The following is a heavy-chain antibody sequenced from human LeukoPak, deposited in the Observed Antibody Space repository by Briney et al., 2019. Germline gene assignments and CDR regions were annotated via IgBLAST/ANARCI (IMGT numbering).Heavy chain of an antibody. CDR1: GFTFSSYA. D-gene: IGHD1-7*01. CDR2: ISYDGSNK. J-gene: IGHJ4*02. CDR3: AKEELSGLFDY. V-gene: IGHV3-30-3*01. Sequence: GGSLRLSCAASGFTFSSYAMHWVRQAPGKGLEWVAVISYDGSNKYYADSVKGRFTISRDNSKNTLYLQMNRLTVDDTGVYYCAKEELSGLFDYWGQGAQVTVSS.